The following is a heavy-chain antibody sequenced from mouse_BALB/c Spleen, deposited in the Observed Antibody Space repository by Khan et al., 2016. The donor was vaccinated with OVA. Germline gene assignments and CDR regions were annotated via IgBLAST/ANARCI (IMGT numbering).Heavy chain of an antibody. CDR1: GFSLTSYG. V-gene: IGHV2-9*02. D-gene: IGHD1-3*01. J-gene: IGHJ2*01. Sequence: QVQLKESGPGLVAPSQSLSITCTVSGFSLTSYGVHWVRQPPGKGLEWLGEIWAGGSTNYNSAPMSRLSISKDNSKSQVFLKMNSLQTDDTAMYYCARLEDIWGQGTTLTVSS. CDR2: IWAGGST. CDR3: ARLEDI.